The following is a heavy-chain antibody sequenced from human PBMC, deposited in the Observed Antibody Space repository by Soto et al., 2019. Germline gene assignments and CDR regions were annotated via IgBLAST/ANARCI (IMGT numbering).Heavy chain of an antibody. CDR3: ARDKAMMAASGWFDP. V-gene: IGHV3-30*03. J-gene: IGHJ5*02. Sequence: QVQLVESGGGVVQPGRSLRLSCAASEFTFSSYGMHWVRQAPGRGLEWVAVISYDGSNTYYADSVRGRFTISRDNSKNTLYLQMNSLGPEDTAVYYCARDKAMMAASGWFDPWGQGDLVTVSS. D-gene: IGHD6-13*01. CDR1: EFTFSSYG. CDR2: ISYDGSNT.